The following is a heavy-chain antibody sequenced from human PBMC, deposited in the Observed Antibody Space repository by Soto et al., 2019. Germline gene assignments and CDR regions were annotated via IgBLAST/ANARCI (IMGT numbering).Heavy chain of an antibody. CDR3: ARGAALGYCSSTSCYKGMDV. V-gene: IGHV1-46*01. D-gene: IGHD2-2*02. Sequence: ASVKVSCKASGYTFTSYYMHWVRQAPGQGLEWMGIINPSGGSTSYAQKLQGRVTMTRDTSTSTVYMELSSLRSEDTAVYYCARGAALGYCSSTSCYKGMDVWGQGTTVNVSS. J-gene: IGHJ6*02. CDR2: INPSGGST. CDR1: GYTFTSYY.